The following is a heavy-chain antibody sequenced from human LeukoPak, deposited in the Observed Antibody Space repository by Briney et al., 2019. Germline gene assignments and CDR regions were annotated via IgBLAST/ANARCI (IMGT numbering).Heavy chain of an antibody. J-gene: IGHJ4*02. D-gene: IGHD5-12*01. V-gene: IGHV4-39*07. Sequence: PSETLSLTCTVSGGSISSSSYYWGWIRQPPGKGLEWIGSIYYSGSTYYNPSLKSRVTISVDTSKNQFSLKLSSVTAADTAVYYCARVATTDGGGDYWSQGTLVTVSS. CDR2: IYYSGST. CDR1: GGSISSSSYY. CDR3: ARVATTDGGGDY.